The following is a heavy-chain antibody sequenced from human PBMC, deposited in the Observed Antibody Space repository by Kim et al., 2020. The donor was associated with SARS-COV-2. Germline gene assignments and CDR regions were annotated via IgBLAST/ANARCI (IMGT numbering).Heavy chain of an antibody. CDR1: GFTFSDYY. CDR2: ISSSGSTI. CDR3: ARGKQLELRMAPPDY. J-gene: IGHJ4*02. Sequence: GGSLRLSCAASGFTFSDYYMSWIRQAPGKGLEWVSYISSSGSTIYYADSVKGRFTISRDNAKNSLYLQMNSLRAEDTAVYYCARGKQLELRMAPPDYWGQGTLVTVSS. V-gene: IGHV3-11*01. D-gene: IGHD1-7*01.